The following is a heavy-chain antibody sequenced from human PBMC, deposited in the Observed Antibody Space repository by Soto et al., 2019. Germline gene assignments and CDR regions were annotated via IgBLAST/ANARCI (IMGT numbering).Heavy chain of an antibody. D-gene: IGHD4-4*01. CDR3: ARDRGYGGNYVFDF. Sequence: GGSLRLSCTTSGFTFTTYGIHWVRQAPGKRLEWVATIWYHGDTYCYKDSIQGRFAACRDNSKNTVFLQMNTLRAEDTATYYCARDRGYGGNYVFDFWGLGTLVTVSS. CDR2: IWYHGDTY. V-gene: IGHV3-33*01. J-gene: IGHJ4*02. CDR1: GFTFTTYG.